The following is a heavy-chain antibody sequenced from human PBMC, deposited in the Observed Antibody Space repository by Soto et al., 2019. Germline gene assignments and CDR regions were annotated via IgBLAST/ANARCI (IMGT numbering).Heavy chain of an antibody. J-gene: IGHJ5*02. CDR1: GCTFINYW. Sequence: LRLSCAVSGCTFINYWIRWIRKAPGKGLVCVSRINSDGSSTSYADSVKGRFTISRDNAKNTLYLQMNSLRAEDTAVYYCAREFDYCTNGVCYKSFCWFDPWGQGTLVTVSS. D-gene: IGHD2-8*01. V-gene: IGHV3-74*01. CDR3: AREFDYCTNGVCYKSFCWFDP. CDR2: INSDGSST.